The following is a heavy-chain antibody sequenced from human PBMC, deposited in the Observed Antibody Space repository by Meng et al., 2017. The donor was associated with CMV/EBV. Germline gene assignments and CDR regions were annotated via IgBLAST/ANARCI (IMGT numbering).Heavy chain of an antibody. D-gene: IGHD3-22*01. Sequence: EFNVTSYTMRWIRRARGRQLDGDSSTSNGRINTYYADSVKGRLTDSRDNTTNIMYMEITSLRAEDTAVYYCAKDPYDTSGWWFDPWGQGTLVTVSS. CDR2: TSNGRINT. CDR3: AKDPYDTSGWWFDP. V-gene: IGHV3-23*01. CDR1: EFNVTSYT. J-gene: IGHJ5*02.